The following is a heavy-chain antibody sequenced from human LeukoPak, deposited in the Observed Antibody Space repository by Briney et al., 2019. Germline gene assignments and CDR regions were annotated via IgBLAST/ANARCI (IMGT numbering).Heavy chain of an antibody. Sequence: PGGSLRLSCVASGFTFSSYEMNWVRQAPGKGLEWVSFITSSGSRIYYADSVKGRFTISRDNSKNTLYLQMNSLRAEDTAVYYCARARTGGYFDYWGQGTLVTVSS. CDR2: ITSSGSRI. V-gene: IGHV3-48*03. D-gene: IGHD2-8*02. J-gene: IGHJ4*02. CDR1: GFTFSSYE. CDR3: ARARTGGYFDY.